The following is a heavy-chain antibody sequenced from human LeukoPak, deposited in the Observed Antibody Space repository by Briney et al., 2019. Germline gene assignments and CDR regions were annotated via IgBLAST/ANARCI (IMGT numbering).Heavy chain of an antibody. CDR1: GFTFSNSA. J-gene: IGHJ6*04. CDR2: ISNNGGST. D-gene: IGHD3-10*02. CDR3: AELGITMIGGV. Sequence: PGGSLRLSCSASGFTFSNSAMTWVRQVPGKGLEWVSTISNNGGSTYYADFVKGRFTIARDNAKNSLYLQMNSLRAEDTAVYYCAELGITMIGGVWGKGTTVTISS. V-gene: IGHV3-23*01.